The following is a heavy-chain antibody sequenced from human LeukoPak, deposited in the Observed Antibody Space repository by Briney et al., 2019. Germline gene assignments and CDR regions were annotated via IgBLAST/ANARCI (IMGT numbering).Heavy chain of an antibody. D-gene: IGHD1-14*01. CDR1: GFTFSSYG. CDR2: ISGGGGTT. Sequence: GGSLRLSCAASGFTFSSYGMSWLRQAPGKGLEWISVISGGGGTTYYTDSVKGRFTIARDNSKSTLYLQMNSLGDEDTAVYYCSRDFNGRNDFWGQGTLVTVSS. CDR3: SRDFNGRNDF. V-gene: IGHV3-23*01. J-gene: IGHJ4*02.